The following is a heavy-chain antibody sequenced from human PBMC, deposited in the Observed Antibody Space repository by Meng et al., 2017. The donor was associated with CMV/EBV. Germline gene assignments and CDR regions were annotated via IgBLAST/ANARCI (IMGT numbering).Heavy chain of an antibody. CDR2: IYYSGTT. J-gene: IGHJ4*02. CDR3: ARVGIYCSGTSCDMWEGDS. D-gene: IGHD2-2*01. CDR1: GDSITNSAYY. V-gene: IGHV4-39*02. Sequence: SETLSLTCTISGDSITNSAYYWGWIRQPPGKGLEWIGTIYYSGTTYYTPSLKSRVTISIDTSENHFSLRLSSVTAADTAVYYCARVGIYCSGTSCDMWEGDSWGQGTLVTVSS.